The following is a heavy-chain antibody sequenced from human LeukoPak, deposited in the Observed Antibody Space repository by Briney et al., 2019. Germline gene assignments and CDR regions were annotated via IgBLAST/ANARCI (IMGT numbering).Heavy chain of an antibody. J-gene: IGHJ4*02. Sequence: SETLSLTCTVSGGSISSSSYYWGWIRQPPGKGLEWIGSIYYSGSTYYNPSLKSRVTTSVDTSKNQFSLKLSSVTAADTAVYYCARQHRSWRYYFDYWGQGTLVTVSS. CDR1: GGSISSSSYY. CDR3: ARQHRSWRYYFDY. CDR2: IYYSGST. V-gene: IGHV4-39*01. D-gene: IGHD6-13*01.